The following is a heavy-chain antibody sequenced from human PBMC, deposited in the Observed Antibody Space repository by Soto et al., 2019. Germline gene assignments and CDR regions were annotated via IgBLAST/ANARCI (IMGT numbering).Heavy chain of an antibody. CDR1: GYTFTDYY. CDR3: ASAGGSSIWSWFDP. V-gene: IGHV1-2*02. D-gene: IGHD6-13*01. J-gene: IGHJ5*02. CDR2: INPNSGGT. Sequence: QVQLVQSGVEVKKPGASVKVSCKASGYTFTDYYIHWVRQAPGQGLEWMGWINPNSGGTDYAQNFQGRIIMTRDTSISTAYMDLSRLRSDDTAVYYCASAGGSSIWSWFDPWGQGTLVTVSS.